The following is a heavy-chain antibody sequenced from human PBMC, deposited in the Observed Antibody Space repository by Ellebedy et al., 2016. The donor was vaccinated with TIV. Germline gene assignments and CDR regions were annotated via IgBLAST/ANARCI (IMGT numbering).Heavy chain of an antibody. J-gene: IGHJ6*02. CDR3: ARHSTVGPTADYYYSGLDV. CDR2: IYYSGTT. CDR1: GGSIATSTYY. Sequence: MPSETLSLTCNVSGGSIATSTYYWAWIRQPPGKGLEWIGSIYYSGTTYYNPSLKSRVTISADTPKNQFSLRLKSVTAADTATYFCARHSTVGPTADYYYSGLDVWGLGTTVTVSS. D-gene: IGHD1-26*01. V-gene: IGHV4-39*01.